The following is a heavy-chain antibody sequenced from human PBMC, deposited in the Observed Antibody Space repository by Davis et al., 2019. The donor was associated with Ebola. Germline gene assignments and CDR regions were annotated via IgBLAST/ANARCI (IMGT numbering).Heavy chain of an antibody. CDR1: GGSISSGGYY. J-gene: IGHJ4*02. D-gene: IGHD5-12*01. Sequence: PSETLSLTCTVSGGSISSGGYYWSWIRQHPGKGLEWIGYIYYSGSTYYNPSLKSRVTISVDTSKNQFSLKLSSVTAADTAVYYCARHSPGYSGYDHYWGQGTLVTVSS. V-gene: IGHV4-39*01. CDR2: IYYSGST. CDR3: ARHSPGYSGYDHY.